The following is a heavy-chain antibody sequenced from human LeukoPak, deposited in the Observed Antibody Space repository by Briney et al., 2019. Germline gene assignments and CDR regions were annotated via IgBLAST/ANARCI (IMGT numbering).Heavy chain of an antibody. CDR2: IYTSGST. Sequence: PSETLSLTCTVSGGSISSYYWSWIRQPAGKGLEWIGRIYTSGSTNYNPSLKSRVTTSVDTSKNQFSLKLSSVTAADTAVYYCARETYYYDSSGYSVNDYWGQGTLVTVSS. CDR3: ARETYYYDSSGYSVNDY. D-gene: IGHD3-22*01. V-gene: IGHV4-4*07. CDR1: GGSISSYY. J-gene: IGHJ4*02.